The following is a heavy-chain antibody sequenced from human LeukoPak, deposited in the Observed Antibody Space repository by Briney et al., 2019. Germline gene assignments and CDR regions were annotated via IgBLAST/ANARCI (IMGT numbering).Heavy chain of an antibody. Sequence: GGSLRLSCAASGFTFSSYWMNWVRQAPGKGLEWVSSISSSSSYIYYADSVKGRFTISRDNAKNSLYLQMNSLRADDTAVYYCARGSHNYYDSSGLPFYWGQGTLVTVSS. V-gene: IGHV3-21*01. J-gene: IGHJ4*02. CDR2: ISSSSSYI. CDR3: ARGSHNYYDSSGLPFY. D-gene: IGHD3-22*01. CDR1: GFTFSSYW.